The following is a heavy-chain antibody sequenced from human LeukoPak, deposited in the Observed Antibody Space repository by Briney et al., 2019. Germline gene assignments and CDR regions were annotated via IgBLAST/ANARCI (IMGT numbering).Heavy chain of an antibody. CDR1: GFTFSIYA. J-gene: IGHJ3*02. CDR2: ISGNGGST. CDR3: AKVRYFGPSAFDI. D-gene: IGHD3-9*01. Sequence: GGSLRLSCAASGFTFSIYAMSWVRQAPGKGLEWISGISGNGGSTYYADSVKGRFTISRDNSKNTLYLQMNSLRAEDTAVYYCAKVRYFGPSAFDIWGQGTMVTVSS. V-gene: IGHV3-23*01.